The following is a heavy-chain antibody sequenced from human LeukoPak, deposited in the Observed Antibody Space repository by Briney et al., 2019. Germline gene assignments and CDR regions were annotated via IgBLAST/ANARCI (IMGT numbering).Heavy chain of an antibody. CDR3: ARGRGRYYYYYYMDV. D-gene: IGHD3-10*01. Sequence: SETLSLTCAVYGGSFSGYYWSWIRQPPGKGLEWIGEINHSGSTNYNPSLKSRVTISVDTSKNQFSLKLSSVTAADTAVYYCARGRGRYYYYYYMDVWGKGTTVTVS. CDR2: INHSGST. J-gene: IGHJ6*03. CDR1: GGSFSGYY. V-gene: IGHV4-34*01.